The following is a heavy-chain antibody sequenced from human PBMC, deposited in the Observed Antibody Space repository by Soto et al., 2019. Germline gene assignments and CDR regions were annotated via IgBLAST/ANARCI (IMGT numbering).Heavy chain of an antibody. J-gene: IGHJ6*02. CDR1: GYTFTSYD. Sequence: QVQLVQSGAEVKKPGASVKVSCKAPGYTFTSYDINWVRQATGQGLEWMGWMNPNSGNTGYAQKLQGRATMTRNTSISTAYRKLSSLRSEDTAVYYCADGYSYGHFYYYYGMDVWGQGTTVTVSS. CDR3: ADGYSYGHFYYYYGMDV. CDR2: MNPNSGNT. D-gene: IGHD5-18*01. V-gene: IGHV1-8*01.